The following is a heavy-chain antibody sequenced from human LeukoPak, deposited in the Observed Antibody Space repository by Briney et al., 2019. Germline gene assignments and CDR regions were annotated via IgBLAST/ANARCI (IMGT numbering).Heavy chain of an antibody. CDR3: ARGSYYYYGMDV. CDR1: GYTFTSYY. J-gene: IGHJ6*02. Sequence: ASVKVSCKASGYTFTSYYMHWVRQAPGQGLEWMGIINPSGGSTSYAQKFQGRVTMTRDTSISTAYMELSRLRSDDTAVYYCARGSYYYYGMDVWGQGTTVTVSS. CDR2: INPSGGST. V-gene: IGHV1-46*01.